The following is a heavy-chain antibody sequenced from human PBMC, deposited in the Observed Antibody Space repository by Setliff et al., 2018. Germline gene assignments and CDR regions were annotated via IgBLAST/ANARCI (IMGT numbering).Heavy chain of an antibody. D-gene: IGHD6-19*01. V-gene: IGHV4-59*12. Sequence: SETLSLTCTVSGGSISSYYWSWIRQPPGKGLEWIGYIYYSGSTNYNPSLKSRVTISVDTSKNQFSLKLSSVTAADMAGYYCAREQWLDPPGYYYMDVWAKGTTVTVSS. CDR1: GGSISSYY. J-gene: IGHJ6*03. CDR3: AREQWLDPPGYYYMDV. CDR2: IYYSGST.